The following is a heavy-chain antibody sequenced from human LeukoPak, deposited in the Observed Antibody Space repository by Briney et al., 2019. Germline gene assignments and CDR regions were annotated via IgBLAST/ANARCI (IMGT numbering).Heavy chain of an antibody. J-gene: IGHJ4*02. CDR2: INSDGSST. D-gene: IGHD4-23*01. CDR1: GFTFSSYW. Sequence: PGGSLGLSCAASGFTFSSYWMHWVRQAPGKGLVWVSRINSDGSSTSYTDSVKGRFTISRDNAKNTLYLQMNSLRAEDTAVYYCARALSYGGEFDYWGQGTLVTVSS. CDR3: ARALSYGGEFDY. V-gene: IGHV3-74*01.